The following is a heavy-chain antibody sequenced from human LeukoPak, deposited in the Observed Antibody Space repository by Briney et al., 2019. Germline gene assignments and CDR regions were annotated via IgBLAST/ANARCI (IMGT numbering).Heavy chain of an antibody. CDR3: ASLTMIVVP. Sequence: SETLSLTCTVSGGSISSYYWSWIRQPPGKGLEWIGEINHSGSTNYNPSLKSRVTISVDTSKNQFSLKLSSVTAADTAVYFCASLTMIVVPWGQGTLVTVSS. CDR2: INHSGST. D-gene: IGHD3-22*01. CDR1: GGSISSYY. J-gene: IGHJ5*02. V-gene: IGHV4-34*01.